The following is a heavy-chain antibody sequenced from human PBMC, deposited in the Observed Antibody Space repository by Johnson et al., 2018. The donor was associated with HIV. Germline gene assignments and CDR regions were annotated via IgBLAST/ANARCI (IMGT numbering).Heavy chain of an antibody. CDR3: AKDFYNYDSSGDSAFDV. J-gene: IGHJ3*01. D-gene: IGHD3-22*01. Sequence: QVQLVESGGGVVQPGRSLRLSCAASGFTFSSYGMHWVRQAPGKGLEWVAVIWYDGYNKYYADSVKGRFTISRDNSKNTLYLQMNSLRAEDTAVYYCAKDFYNYDSSGDSAFDVWGQGTTVTVAS. CDR1: GFTFSSYG. CDR2: IWYDGYNK. V-gene: IGHV3-33*06.